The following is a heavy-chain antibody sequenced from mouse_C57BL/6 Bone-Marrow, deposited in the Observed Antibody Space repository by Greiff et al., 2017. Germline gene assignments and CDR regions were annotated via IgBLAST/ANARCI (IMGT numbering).Heavy chain of an antibody. Sequence: QVQLQQSGTELVKPGASVKLSCKASGYTFTSYWMHWVKQRPGQGLEWIGNINPSNGGTNYNEKFKSKATLTVDKSSSTAYMQLSSLTSEDSAVYYCARRSYGSSYEDWYFDVWGTGTTVTVSS. CDR2: INPSNGGT. D-gene: IGHD1-1*01. J-gene: IGHJ1*03. CDR1: GYTFTSYW. V-gene: IGHV1-53*01. CDR3: ARRSYGSSYEDWYFDV.